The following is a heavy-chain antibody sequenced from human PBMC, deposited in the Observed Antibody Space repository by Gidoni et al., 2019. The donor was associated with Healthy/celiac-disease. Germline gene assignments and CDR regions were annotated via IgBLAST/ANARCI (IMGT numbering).Heavy chain of an antibody. CDR3: ARERFGEALDY. J-gene: IGHJ4*02. CDR1: GGSISSSSYY. V-gene: IGHV4-39*07. D-gene: IGHD3-10*01. CDR2: IYYSGST. Sequence: QLQLQESGPGLVKPSETLSLTCTVSGGSISSSSYYWGWIRQPPGKGLEWIGSIYYSGSTYYNPSLKSRVTISVDTSKNQFSLKLSSVTAADTAVYYCARERFGEALDYWGQGTLVTVSS.